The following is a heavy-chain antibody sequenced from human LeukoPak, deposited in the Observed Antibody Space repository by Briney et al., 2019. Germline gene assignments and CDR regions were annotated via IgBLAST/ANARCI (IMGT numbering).Heavy chain of an antibody. CDR2: INAGNGNT. Sequence: ASVKVSCKASGYTFTSYAMHWVRQAPGQRLEWMGWINAGNGNTKYSQKFQGKVTITRDTSASTAYMELSSLRSEDTAVYYCARDSDYGGELDWGQGTLVTVSS. V-gene: IGHV1-3*01. CDR3: ARDSDYGGELD. J-gene: IGHJ4*02. CDR1: GYTFTSYA. D-gene: IGHD1-26*01.